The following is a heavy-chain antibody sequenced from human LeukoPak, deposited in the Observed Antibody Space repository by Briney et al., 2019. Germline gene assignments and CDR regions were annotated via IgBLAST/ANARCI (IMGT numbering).Heavy chain of an antibody. CDR1: GFPFNTYT. J-gene: IGHJ4*02. Sequence: GGSLRLSCAASGFPFNTYTMSWVRQAPGKGLEYISVIRPTGTNTYYASSVKGRFTISRDDSRTTVYLQMSSLRAEDTAIYYCAKLAFYETSAPLRDISFWGQGTLVTVSS. D-gene: IGHD3-3*02. CDR3: AKLAFYETSAPLRDISF. CDR2: IRPTGTNT. V-gene: IGHV3-23*01.